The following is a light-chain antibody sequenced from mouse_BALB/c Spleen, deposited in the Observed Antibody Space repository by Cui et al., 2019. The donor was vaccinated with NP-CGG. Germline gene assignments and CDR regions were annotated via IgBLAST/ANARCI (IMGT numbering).Light chain of an antibody. CDR1: TGAVTTTNY. J-gene: IGLJ1*01. CDR3: ALWYSNHWV. CDR2: GTN. Sequence: AVVTQESSLTPSPGETVTLTCRSSTGAVTTTNYANWVQEKPDHLFTGLIGGTNNRAPGVPARFSGSLIGDKAALTITGAQTEDEAIYFCALWYSNHWVFGGGTKVTVL. V-gene: IGLV1*01.